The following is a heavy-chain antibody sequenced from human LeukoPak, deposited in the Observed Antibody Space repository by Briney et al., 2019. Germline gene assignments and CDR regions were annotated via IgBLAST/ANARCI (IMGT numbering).Heavy chain of an antibody. CDR2: INSDGSST. Sequence: PGGSLRLSCAASGFTFSSYWMHWVRQAPGKGLVWVSRINSDGSSTSYADSVKGRFTISRDNAKNTLYLQMNSLRAEDTAVYYCAKEHGDRGYYYYGMNVWGRGTTVTVSS. CDR1: GFTFSSYW. J-gene: IGHJ6*02. V-gene: IGHV3-74*01. CDR3: AKEHGDRGYYYYGMNV. D-gene: IGHD4-17*01.